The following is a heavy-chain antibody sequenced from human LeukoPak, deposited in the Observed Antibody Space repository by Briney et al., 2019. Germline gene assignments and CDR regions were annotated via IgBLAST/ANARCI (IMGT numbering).Heavy chain of an antibody. CDR1: GGSISSYY. CDR3: ARDAKYYYGSRTFFFYEH. D-gene: IGHD3-10*01. Sequence: SETLSLTCTVSGGSISSYYWSWIRQPPGKGLEWIGYIYYSGSTNYNLSLKSRVTMSTDPSKNQFSLKLSSVTAADTAIYYCARDAKYYYGSRTFFFYEHWGQGTLLTVSS. V-gene: IGHV4-59*12. J-gene: IGHJ4*02. CDR2: IYYSGST.